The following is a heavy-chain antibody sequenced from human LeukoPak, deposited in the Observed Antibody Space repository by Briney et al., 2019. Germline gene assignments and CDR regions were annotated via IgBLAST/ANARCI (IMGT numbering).Heavy chain of an antibody. V-gene: IGHV1-46*01. J-gene: IGHJ4*02. CDR1: GYTFITYY. CDR2: INPSGGNT. D-gene: IGHD5-24*01. Sequence: GASVTVSCKASGYTFITYYMHWVRQAPGQGLEWMGIINPSGGNTIYAQKFQGRLTMTRDTSTSTVYMELSSLRSEDTAVYYCAKADGWPLDYWGQGTLVTVSS. CDR3: AKADGWPLDY.